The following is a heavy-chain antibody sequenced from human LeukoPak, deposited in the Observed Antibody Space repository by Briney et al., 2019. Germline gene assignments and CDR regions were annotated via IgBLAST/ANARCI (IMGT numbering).Heavy chain of an antibody. V-gene: IGHV3-43*01. CDR2: ISWDGGST. CDR1: GFTFDDYT. Sequence: GGSLRLSCAASGFTFDDYTMHWVRQAPGKGLEWVSLISWDGGSTYYADSVKGRFTISRDNSKNSLYLQMNSLRDEDTAVYYCARDWFHAIDYWGQGTLVTVSS. CDR3: ARDWFHAIDY. D-gene: IGHD2/OR15-2a*01. J-gene: IGHJ4*02.